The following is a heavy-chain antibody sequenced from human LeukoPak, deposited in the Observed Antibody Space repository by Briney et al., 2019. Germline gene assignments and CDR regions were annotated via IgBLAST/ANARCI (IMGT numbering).Heavy chain of an antibody. CDR2: AYFRDKWYN. CDR3: VMSLAAAGATWFDL. J-gene: IGHJ5*02. D-gene: IGHD1-14*01. CDR1: GDTVSSNSAA. Sequence: SQTLSLTCAISGDTVSSNSAAWNCIRQSPSRGLEWLGRAYFRDKWYNDYADSVRSRITIRPDTSRNQFSLQLKSVTPEDTVVYYCVMSLAAAGATWFDLWGRGTLVTVSA. V-gene: IGHV6-1*01.